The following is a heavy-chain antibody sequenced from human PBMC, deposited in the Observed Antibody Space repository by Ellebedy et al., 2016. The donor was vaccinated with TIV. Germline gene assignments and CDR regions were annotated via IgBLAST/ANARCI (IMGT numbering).Heavy chain of an antibody. CDR2: IGAYNGNT. CDR3: ARGLWFGELDV. CDR1: GYTFTAFG. Sequence: AASVKVSCKTSGYTFTAFGISWVRQAPGKGLEWMGWIGAYNGNTNYAQKFQGRVTMTTDTSTSTVYMDLRSLRSDDTAVYYCARGLWFGELDVWGQGTTVTVSS. D-gene: IGHD3-10*01. J-gene: IGHJ6*02. V-gene: IGHV1-18*01.